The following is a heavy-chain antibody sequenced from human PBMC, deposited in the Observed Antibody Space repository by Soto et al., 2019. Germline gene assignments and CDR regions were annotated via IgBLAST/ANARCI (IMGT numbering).Heavy chain of an antibody. Sequence: SETLSLTCAAYGGSFSGYYWTWIRQPPGTGLEWIGEINHSGSTNYNPSLKSRVTISVDTSKNQFSLKLTSVTAADTAVYYCARLGYYDILTGYSEPNFDYWGQGILVTVSS. CDR3: ARLGYYDILTGYSEPNFDY. V-gene: IGHV4-34*01. J-gene: IGHJ4*02. CDR2: INHSGST. D-gene: IGHD3-9*01. CDR1: GGSFSGYY.